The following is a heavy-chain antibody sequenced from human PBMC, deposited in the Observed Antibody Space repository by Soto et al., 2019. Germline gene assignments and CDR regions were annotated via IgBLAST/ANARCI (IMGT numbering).Heavy chain of an antibody. V-gene: IGHV1-24*01. Sequence: ASVKVSCKVSGYTLTELSMHWVRQAPGRGLEWMGGFDPEDGETIYAQKFQGRVTMTEDTSTDTAYMELSSLRSEDTAVYYCATWAYYDSSGYYWSFDHWGQGTLVTVSS. D-gene: IGHD3-22*01. CDR1: GYTLTELS. CDR3: ATWAYYDSSGYYWSFDH. J-gene: IGHJ4*02. CDR2: FDPEDGET.